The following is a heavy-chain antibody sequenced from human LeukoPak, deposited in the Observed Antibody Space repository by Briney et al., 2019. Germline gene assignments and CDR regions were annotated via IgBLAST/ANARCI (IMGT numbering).Heavy chain of an antibody. J-gene: IGHJ5*02. D-gene: IGHD1-7*01. V-gene: IGHV4-59*08. CDR1: GGSISSYY. CDR3: ARHSPKLFLQNWFDP. Sequence: SETLSLTCTVSGGSISSYYWSWIRQPPGKGLEWIGYIYYSGSTNYNPSLKSRVTISVDTSKNQFSLKLSSVTAADTAVYYCARHSPKLFLQNWFDPWGQGTLVTVSS. CDR2: IYYSGST.